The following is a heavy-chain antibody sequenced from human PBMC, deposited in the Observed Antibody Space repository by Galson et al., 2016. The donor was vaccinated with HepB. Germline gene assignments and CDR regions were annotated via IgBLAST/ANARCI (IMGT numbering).Heavy chain of an antibody. CDR1: GYSFPNYS. V-gene: IGHV5-10-1*01. J-gene: IGHJ2*01. CDR2: IDPSDSYI. CDR3: ARSPPVVTPTAWYFDL. Sequence: QSGAEVKKPGESLRISCKGSGYSFPNYSISWVRQMPGKGLEWMGRIDPSDSYINYSPSFQGHVTISVDKSINTAYLQWSSLKASDTAMYYCARSPPVVTPTAWYFDLWGRGTLVTVSS. D-gene: IGHD4-23*01.